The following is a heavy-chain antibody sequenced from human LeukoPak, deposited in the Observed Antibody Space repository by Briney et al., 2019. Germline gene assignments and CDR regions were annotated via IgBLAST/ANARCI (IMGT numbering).Heavy chain of an antibody. J-gene: IGHJ5*02. CDR2: ISHSGST. V-gene: IGHV4-34*01. Sequence: SSETLSLTCGVYGGSLSGHFWSWIRQPPGKGLEWIGKISHSGSTTYNPSLKSRVTISLDTSKNQFSLKLSSVTAADTAVYYCARESNYHGSGTGWFDPWGQGTVVTVSS. CDR1: GGSLSGHF. CDR3: ARESNYHGSGTGWFDP. D-gene: IGHD3-10*01.